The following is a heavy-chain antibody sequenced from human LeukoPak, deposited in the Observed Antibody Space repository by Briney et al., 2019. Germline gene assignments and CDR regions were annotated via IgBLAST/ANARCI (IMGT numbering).Heavy chain of an antibody. D-gene: IGHD3-10*01. J-gene: IGHJ5*02. CDR1: EFSFSSHS. CDR2: ISLDGSTE. Sequence: GGSLRLSCAASEFSFSSHSMNWVRQAPGKGLEWVSIISLDGSTEFYADSVKGRFTISRDTASNTMHLEMNNLRIEDTAVYYCMRDYMGWFDPWGQGSLVTVSS. CDR3: MRDYMGWFDP. V-gene: IGHV3-30*03.